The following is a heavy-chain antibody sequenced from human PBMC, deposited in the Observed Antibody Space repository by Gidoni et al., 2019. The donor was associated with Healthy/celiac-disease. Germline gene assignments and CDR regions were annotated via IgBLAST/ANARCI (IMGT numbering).Heavy chain of an antibody. CDR2: INPSGGST. D-gene: IGHD3-10*01. Sequence: QVQLVQSGAEVKKPGASVKVSCKASGYTFTSYYMHWVRQAPGQGLEWMGIINPSGGSTSYAQKFQGRVTMTRDTSTSTVYMELSSLRSEDTAVYYCARDGGDGSGSSYTFDYWGQGTLVTVSS. CDR1: GYTFTSYY. J-gene: IGHJ4*02. V-gene: IGHV1-46*01. CDR3: ARDGGDGSGSSYTFDY.